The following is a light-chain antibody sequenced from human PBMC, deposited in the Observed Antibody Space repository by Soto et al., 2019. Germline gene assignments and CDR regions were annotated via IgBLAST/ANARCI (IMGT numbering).Light chain of an antibody. CDR2: GVT. CDR3: RSDTGTTAXGDV. Sequence: QSSLAQPASVSGSPVQSITISCTGTSSDVCGHKYVSWYQQHPGKSPKLLIYGVTNRPSGVADRFSGSKSGNTASLTISGLQPEDEADYYCRSDTGTTAXGDVVGGGTKVXV. J-gene: IGLJ1*01. CDR1: SSDVCGHKY. V-gene: IGLV2-14*01.